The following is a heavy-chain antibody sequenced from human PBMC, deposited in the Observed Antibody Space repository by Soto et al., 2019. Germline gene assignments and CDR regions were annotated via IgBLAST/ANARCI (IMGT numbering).Heavy chain of an antibody. D-gene: IGHD6-19*01. Sequence: GRPKRISCAACGLTFSISAMPWVRQAQGKGLEWVAVVSHDGRNTHYADSVKGRFTISRDSSKNTVSLEMTSLRAEDTAVYYCAKGGRQWLVTSDFNYWGQGALVTVSS. CDR2: VSHDGRNT. CDR3: AKGGRQWLVTSDFNY. CDR1: GLTFSISA. J-gene: IGHJ4*02. V-gene: IGHV3-30*18.